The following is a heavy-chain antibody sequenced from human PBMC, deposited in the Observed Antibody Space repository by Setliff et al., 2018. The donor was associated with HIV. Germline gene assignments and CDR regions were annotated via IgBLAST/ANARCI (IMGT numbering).Heavy chain of an antibody. CDR2: VYYSGST. Sequence: SETLSLTCTVSGDPISTYYWSWVRKPPGKGLEWIGYVYYSGSTSYSPSLRGRVTMSVDPSKNQFSLKLSSVTAADTALYFCARQFGSGFYFDYWGHGNLVTVSS. D-gene: IGHD3-22*01. V-gene: IGHV4-59*08. CDR3: ARQFGSGFYFDY. CDR1: GDPISTYY. J-gene: IGHJ4*01.